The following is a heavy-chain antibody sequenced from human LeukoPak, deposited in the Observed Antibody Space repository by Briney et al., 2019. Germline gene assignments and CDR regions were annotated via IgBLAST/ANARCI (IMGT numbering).Heavy chain of an antibody. CDR2: IYYSGST. V-gene: IGHV4-59*01. CDR3: ARVIFRYYYYMDV. Sequence: PSETLSLTCTVSGGSISSYYWSWTRQPPGKGLEWIGYIYYSGSTNYNPSLKSRVTISVDTSKNQFSLKLSSVTAADTAVYYCARVIFRYYYYMDVWGKGTTVTVSS. CDR1: GGSISSYY. J-gene: IGHJ6*03. D-gene: IGHD3/OR15-3a*01.